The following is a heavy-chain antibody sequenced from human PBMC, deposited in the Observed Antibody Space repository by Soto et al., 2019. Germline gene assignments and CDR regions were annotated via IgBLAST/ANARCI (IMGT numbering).Heavy chain of an antibody. Sequence: QVQLQESGPGLVKPSQTLSLTCTVSGGSISSGGYYCGWIRQRPGKGLEWIGYIYYSGTTYYNPSLKSRVTISLDTAETRFSLNLISVTAADTVMYYCARDGGYCSDTSCPNWFDPWGQGTLVTVSS. V-gene: IGHV4-31*03. CDR2: IYYSGTT. CDR3: ARDGGYCSDTSCPNWFDP. J-gene: IGHJ5*02. D-gene: IGHD2-2*03. CDR1: GGSISSGGYY.